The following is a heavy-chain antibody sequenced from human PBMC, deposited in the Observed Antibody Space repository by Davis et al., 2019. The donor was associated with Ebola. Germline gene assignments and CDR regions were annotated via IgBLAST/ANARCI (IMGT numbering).Heavy chain of an antibody. D-gene: IGHD2-2*01. CDR3: ALHCSSTSCSSFDY. Sequence: SETLSLTCAVSGGSISSSNWWSWVRQPPGKGLEWIGEINHSGSTNYNPSLKSRVTISVDTSKNQFSLKLSSVTAADTAVYYCALHCSSTSCSSFDYWGQGTLVTVSS. CDR2: INHSGST. J-gene: IGHJ4*02. V-gene: IGHV4-4*02. CDR1: GGSISSSNW.